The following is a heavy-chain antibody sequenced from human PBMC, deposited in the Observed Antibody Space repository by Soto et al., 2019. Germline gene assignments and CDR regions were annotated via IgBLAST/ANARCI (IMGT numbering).Heavy chain of an antibody. J-gene: IGHJ6*02. Sequence: PGGSLRLSCAASGFTFSSYAMSWVRQAPGKGLEWVSAISGSGGSTYYADSVKGRFTIPRDNSKNTLYLQMNSLRAEDTAVYYCAKDTPTYYYGSAYYYYGMDAWGQGTTVTVSS. CDR2: ISGSGGST. CDR1: GFTFSSYA. D-gene: IGHD3-10*01. CDR3: AKDTPTYYYGSAYYYYGMDA. V-gene: IGHV3-23*01.